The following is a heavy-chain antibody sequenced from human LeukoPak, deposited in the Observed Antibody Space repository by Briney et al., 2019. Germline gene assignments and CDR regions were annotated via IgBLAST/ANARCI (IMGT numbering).Heavy chain of an antibody. CDR2: IYYSGST. V-gene: IGHV4-39*01. CDR3: ARLENYGSGIYYYYGMDV. D-gene: IGHD3-10*01. J-gene: IGHJ6*02. CDR1: GGSISSSSYY. Sequence: SETLSLTCTVSGGSISSSSYYWGWIRQPPGKGLEWIVSIYYSGSTYYNPSLKSRVTISVDTSKNQFSLKLSSVTAADTAVYYCARLENYGSGIYYYYGMDVWGQGTTVTVSS.